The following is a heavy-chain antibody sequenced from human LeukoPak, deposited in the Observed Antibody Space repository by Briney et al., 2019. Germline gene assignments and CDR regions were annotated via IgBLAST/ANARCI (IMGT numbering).Heavy chain of an antibody. CDR1: GYTFTSYG. V-gene: IGHV1-69*13. D-gene: IGHD3-22*01. CDR3: ARDRYYYDSSGYPSD. Sequence: SVKVSCKASGYTFTSYGISWVRQAPGQGLEWMGGIIPIFGTANYAQKFQGRVTITADESTSTAYMELSSLRSEDTAVYYCARDRYYYDSSGYPSDWGQGTLVTVSS. CDR2: IIPIFGTA. J-gene: IGHJ4*02.